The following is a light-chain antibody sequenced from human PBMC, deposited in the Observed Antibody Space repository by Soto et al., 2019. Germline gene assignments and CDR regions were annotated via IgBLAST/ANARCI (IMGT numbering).Light chain of an antibody. V-gene: IGKV1-39*01. CDR3: QQTYNTPLT. CDR2: AAS. CDR1: QSISSY. J-gene: IGKJ4*01. Sequence: DIQMPQSPSSLSASVGDRVTIPCRASQSISSYLKWYQQKPGKAPKLLIYAASSLQSGVPSRFSGSGSGTEFILTITSLQPEDFATYYCQQTYNTPLTFGGGTKVDI.